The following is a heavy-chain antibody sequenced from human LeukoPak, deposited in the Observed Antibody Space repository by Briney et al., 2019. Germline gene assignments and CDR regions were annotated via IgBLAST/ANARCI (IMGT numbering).Heavy chain of an antibody. D-gene: IGHD3-9*01. Sequence: ASVKVSCKASGDTFSKYGFTWVRQAPGQGLEWMGGIIPIFGQANYAQKFQGRVTITADKSTSTAYMELSSLRSDDTAVYYCARGRWDYDILTGYYHLEYWGQGTLVTVSS. CDR1: GDTFSKYG. J-gene: IGHJ4*02. CDR2: IIPIFGQA. CDR3: ARGRWDYDILTGYYHLEY. V-gene: IGHV1-69*06.